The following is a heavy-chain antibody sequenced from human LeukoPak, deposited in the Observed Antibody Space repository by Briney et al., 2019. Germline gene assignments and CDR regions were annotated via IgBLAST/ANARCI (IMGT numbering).Heavy chain of an antibody. CDR1: GFAFESFT. CDR2: ISATSSDI. V-gene: IGHV3-21*04. CDR3: TKGLFSAYDKYLDS. J-gene: IGHJ4*02. D-gene: IGHD5-12*01. Sequence: PGGSLRLSCVGSGFAFESFTMTWVRQAPGKGLEWVSLISATSSDINYAESVRGRFIIFRDNAKNSLFLQMDSLRVEDTAVYYCTKGLFSAYDKYLDSWGQGTLVTVSS.